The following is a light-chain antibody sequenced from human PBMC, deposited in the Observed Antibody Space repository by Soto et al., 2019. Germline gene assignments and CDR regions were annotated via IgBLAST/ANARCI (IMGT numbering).Light chain of an antibody. CDR3: QQSYSTPPTT. CDR2: ATS. J-gene: IGKJ5*01. Sequence: DIQLTQSPSSLSASVGDRVTITCRASQSISSYLNWYQQRPGKAPNLLIYATSSLRTGVPSRFRGSRSGAEFTLTISNLQPEEFATYYCQQSYSTPPTTFGQGTRLEIK. CDR1: QSISSY. V-gene: IGKV1-39*01.